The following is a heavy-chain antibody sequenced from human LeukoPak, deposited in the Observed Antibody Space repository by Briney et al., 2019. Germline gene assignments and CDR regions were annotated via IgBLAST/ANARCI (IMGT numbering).Heavy chain of an antibody. Sequence: SVKVSCKAPGFTFTSSAVQWVRQARGQRLEWIGWIVVGSGNTNYAQKFQERVTITRDMSTSTAYMEQSSLRSEDTAVYYCAADHFAYYYDSSGYGLNNWFDPWGQGTLVTVSS. V-gene: IGHV1-58*01. J-gene: IGHJ5*02. CDR3: AADHFAYYYDSSGYGLNNWFDP. CDR2: IVVGSGNT. D-gene: IGHD3-22*01. CDR1: GFTFTSSA.